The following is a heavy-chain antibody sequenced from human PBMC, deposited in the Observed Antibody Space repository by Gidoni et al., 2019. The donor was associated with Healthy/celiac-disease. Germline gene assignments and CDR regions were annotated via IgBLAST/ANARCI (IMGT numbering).Heavy chain of an antibody. CDR3: ARDGVERRLAYYYYYYGMDV. D-gene: IGHD1-1*01. V-gene: IGHV1-69*01. J-gene: IGHJ6*02. CDR1: GGTFSSYA. Sequence: QVQLVQSGAEVKKPGSSVKVSCKASGGTFSSYAISWVRQPPGQGLEWMGGIIPIFGTANYAQKFQGRVTITADESTSTAYMELSSLRSEDTAVYYCARDGVERRLAYYYYYYGMDVWGQGTTVTVSS. CDR2: IIPIFGTA.